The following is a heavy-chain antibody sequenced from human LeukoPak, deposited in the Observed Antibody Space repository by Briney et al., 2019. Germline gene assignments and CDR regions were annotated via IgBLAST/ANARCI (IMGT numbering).Heavy chain of an antibody. CDR3: ARGVVITGLDY. V-gene: IGHV4-39*07. D-gene: IGHD3-3*01. Sequence: PSETLSLTCTVSGGSISSSFYYWAWIRQPPGKGLEWIGSVYYSGTTYYSPSLQSRVTMSVKMSKNQFSLKLRSVTAADTAVYYCARGVVITGLDYWGQGTLVTVSS. CDR1: GGSISSSFYY. J-gene: IGHJ4*02. CDR2: VYYSGTT.